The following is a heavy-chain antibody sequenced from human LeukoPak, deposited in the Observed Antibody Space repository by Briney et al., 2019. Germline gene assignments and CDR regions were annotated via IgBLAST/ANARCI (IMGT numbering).Heavy chain of an antibody. J-gene: IGHJ4*02. CDR2: TKSKTDGGTT. D-gene: IGHD3-10*01. CDR3: TARALGTWFSPADFEY. V-gene: IGHV3-15*01. CDR1: GFTFDNAW. Sequence: GGSLRLSCAASGFTFDNAWMSWVRQAPGKGLEWVGRTKSKTDGGTTDYAAPVKGRFTISRDASKDTLYLQMDSLKTEDTAVYYCTARALGTWFSPADFEYWGQGTLVTVSS.